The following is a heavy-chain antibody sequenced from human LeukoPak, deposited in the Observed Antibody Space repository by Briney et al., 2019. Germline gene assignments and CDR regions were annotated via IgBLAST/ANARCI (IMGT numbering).Heavy chain of an antibody. CDR3: ARGAIFGVTTRGYGMDV. CDR1: GGTFSSYA. J-gene: IGHJ6*02. D-gene: IGHD3-3*01. Sequence: SVKVSCKASGGTFSSYAISWVRQAPGQGLEWMGRIIPILGIANYAQKFQGRVTITADKSTSTAYMELSSLRSEDTAVYYCARGAIFGVTTRGYGMDVWGQGTTVTVSS. CDR2: IIPILGIA. V-gene: IGHV1-69*04.